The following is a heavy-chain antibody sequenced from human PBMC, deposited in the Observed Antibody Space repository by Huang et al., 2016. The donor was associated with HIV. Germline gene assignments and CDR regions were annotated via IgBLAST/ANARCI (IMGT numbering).Heavy chain of an antibody. Sequence: QEQLQESGPGLVKPSETLSLTCSVSIGSISGPYWSWIRQPAGKGLEWIGRIYASGNSDYHPSLRSRVIMSIDKSKNQFSLKLSSVTAADTAVYYCARDHLQGDYYYGMDVWGQGTTVTVSS. CDR1: IGSISGPY. CDR3: ARDHLQGDYYYGMDV. CDR2: IYASGNS. D-gene: IGHD4-4*01. V-gene: IGHV4-4*07. J-gene: IGHJ6*02.